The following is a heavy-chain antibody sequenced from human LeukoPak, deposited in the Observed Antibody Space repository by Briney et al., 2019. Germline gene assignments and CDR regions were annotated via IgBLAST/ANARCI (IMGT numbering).Heavy chain of an antibody. CDR3: AREVVPAAITGIDY. V-gene: IGHV3-33*01. D-gene: IGHD2-2*02. CDR1: GFTFSSYG. J-gene: IGHJ4*02. CDR2: IWYDGSNK. Sequence: GGSLRLSCAASGFTFSSYGMHWVRQAPGKGLEWVAVIWYDGSNKYYADSVKGRFTISRDNSKNTLYLQMNSLRAEDTAVYYCAREVVPAAITGIDYWGQGTLVTVSS.